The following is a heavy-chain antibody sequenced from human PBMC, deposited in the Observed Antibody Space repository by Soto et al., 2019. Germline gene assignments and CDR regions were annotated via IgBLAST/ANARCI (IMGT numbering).Heavy chain of an antibody. CDR3: AHKLVCTNGVCRNWFDP. CDR2: IYWDDDK. D-gene: IGHD2-8*01. V-gene: IGHV2-5*02. CDR1: GFSLRTSGVG. J-gene: IGHJ5*02. Sequence: QITLKESGPTLVKPTQTLTLTCTLSGFSLRTSGVGVGWIRQPPGKALEWLALIYWDDDKRYSPFLKSRLTISKDTSRNQVVLTITNMDPMDSATYYCAHKLVCTNGVCRNWFDPWGQGTLVTVSS.